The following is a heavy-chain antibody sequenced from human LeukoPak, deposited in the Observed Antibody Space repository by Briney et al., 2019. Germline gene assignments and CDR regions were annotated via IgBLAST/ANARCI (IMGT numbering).Heavy chain of an antibody. J-gene: IGHJ3*02. V-gene: IGHV3-21*01. D-gene: IGHD3-10*01. CDR1: GFTFSSYS. Sequence: PGGSLRLSCAASGFTFSSYSKNWVRQAPGKGLEWVSSISSSSSYIYYADSVKGRFTISRDNAKNSLYLQMNSLRAEDTAVYYCAREYGELLQNDAFDIWGQGSMVAVSS. CDR3: AREYGELLQNDAFDI. CDR2: ISSSSSYI.